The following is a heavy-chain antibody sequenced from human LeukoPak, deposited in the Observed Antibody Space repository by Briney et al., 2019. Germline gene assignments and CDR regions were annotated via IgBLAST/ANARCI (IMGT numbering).Heavy chain of an antibody. CDR3: ARSSVARGLDLAAAAGPY. Sequence: GGSLRLSCADSGFTFSSPWMSWVRQAPGKGLEWVANINQGGSEIYYVDSVRGRFTISRDNAKNSLYLQTNSLRAEDTSVYYCARSSVARGLDLAAAAGPYWGQGPLVTVSS. CDR1: GFTFSSPW. J-gene: IGHJ4*02. CDR2: INQGGSEI. D-gene: IGHD6-13*01. V-gene: IGHV3-7*01.